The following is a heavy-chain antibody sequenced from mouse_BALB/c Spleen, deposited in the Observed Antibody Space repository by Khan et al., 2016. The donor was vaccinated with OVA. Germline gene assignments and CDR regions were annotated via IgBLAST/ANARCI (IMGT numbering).Heavy chain of an antibody. Sequence: QVRLQQSGAELVKPGASVKLSCKASGYTFTSYYMYWLKPRPGQGLEWIGEINPSNGGTNFNEEFKSKATLTVDKSSSTAYMQLSSLTSEDSAVYYCTRRGTARATLWCAYWGQGTLVTVSA. CDR2: INPSNGGT. J-gene: IGHJ3*01. CDR3: TRRGTARATLWCAY. CDR1: GYTFTSYY. D-gene: IGHD3-2*01. V-gene: IGHV1S81*02.